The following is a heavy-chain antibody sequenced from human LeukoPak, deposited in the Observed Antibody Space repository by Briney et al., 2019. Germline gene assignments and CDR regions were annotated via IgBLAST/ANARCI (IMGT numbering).Heavy chain of an antibody. CDR1: GGSISNSY. CDR3: ARHEFASPFDS. J-gene: IGHJ4*02. V-gene: IGHV4-59*08. Sequence: SETLSLTCTVSGGSISNSYWSWIRQPPGKGLVWIGYIYYTGDSNYNPSLKSRVAISLDTSKNQLSPNLRSVTAADTAVYYCARHEFASPFDSWGQGTLVTVSS. D-gene: IGHD2-21*01. CDR2: IYYTGDS.